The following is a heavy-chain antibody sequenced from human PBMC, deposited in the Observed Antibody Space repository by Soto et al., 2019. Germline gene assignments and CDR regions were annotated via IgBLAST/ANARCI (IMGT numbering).Heavy chain of an antibody. D-gene: IGHD2-8*02. Sequence: LRLSCAASGFICTSYDMSWVRQAPGQGLEWVSTILVDGRTFYVDSVKGRFTISRDSSQNTVYLQMNSLTAGDTALYYCAKATATGGGAFDICGQGTMVTVSS. CDR2: ILVDGRT. CDR3: AKATATGGGAFDI. CDR1: GFICTSYD. J-gene: IGHJ3*02. V-gene: IGHV3-23*01.